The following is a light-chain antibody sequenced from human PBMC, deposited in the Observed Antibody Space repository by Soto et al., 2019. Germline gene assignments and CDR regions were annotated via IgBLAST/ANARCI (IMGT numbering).Light chain of an antibody. J-gene: IGKJ5*01. V-gene: IGKV3-20*01. CDR2: GVS. Sequence: EIVLTQSPGTLSLSPGQRATLSCRASQRLSASDIAWYQQKPGQAPKFLIYGVSSRATGIPDRFSGSGSGTDFTLTISRLEPEDFAVYHCQQYGSSPLITCGQGTRREIK. CDR1: QRLSASD. CDR3: QQYGSSPLIT.